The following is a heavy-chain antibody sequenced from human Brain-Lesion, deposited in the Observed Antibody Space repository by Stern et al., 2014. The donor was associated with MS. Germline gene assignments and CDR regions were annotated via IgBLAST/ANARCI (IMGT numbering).Heavy chain of an antibody. CDR3: ARVYNTIYGIVTQRGSGMDV. V-gene: IGHV3-7*01. CDR1: GFTFGNYW. J-gene: IGHJ6*02. D-gene: IGHD3-3*01. Sequence: EVQLVESGGGLVQPGGSLTISCTAAGFTFGNYWMTWVRQAPGKGLEWVANIKEDGTEKNYVDSVKGRFTMSRDNARNTLYLQLNSLRVEDTALYYCARVYNTIYGIVTQRGSGMDVWGQGTPVIVSS. CDR2: IKEDGTEK.